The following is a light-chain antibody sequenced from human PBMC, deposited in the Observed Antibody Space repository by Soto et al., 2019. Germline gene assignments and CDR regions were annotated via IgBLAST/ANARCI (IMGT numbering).Light chain of an antibody. Sequence: EIVLTQSPGTLSLSPGERATLSCRASQSVSSSYLAWYQQKPGQAPRLLIYGASTRATGIPARFSGGGSGTEFTLTISSLQSEDFAVYYCQHCNDWPITFGQGTRLEIK. CDR2: GAS. J-gene: IGKJ5*01. CDR3: QHCNDWPIT. CDR1: QSVSSSY. V-gene: IGKV3-15*01.